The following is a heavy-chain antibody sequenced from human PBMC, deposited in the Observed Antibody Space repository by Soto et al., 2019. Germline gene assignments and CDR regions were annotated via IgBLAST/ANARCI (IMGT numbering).Heavy chain of an antibody. D-gene: IGHD5-18*01. J-gene: IGHJ4*02. CDR2: IYYSGST. Sequence: SKTLRLPCTVFGVTIRSYYCSCILQPPGKGLEWIGYIYYSGSTNYNPSLKSRVTISVDTSKNQFSLKLSSVTAADTAVYYCARVNVGYRHYFDYWGEGTLGTGSS. V-gene: IGHV4-59*01. CDR3: ARVNVGYRHYFDY. CDR1: GVTIRSYY.